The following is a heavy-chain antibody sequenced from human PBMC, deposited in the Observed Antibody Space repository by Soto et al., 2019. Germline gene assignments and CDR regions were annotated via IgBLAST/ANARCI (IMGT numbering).Heavy chain of an antibody. CDR3: VKSRGGNNFDFFD. CDR1: GFTFSSYA. D-gene: IGHD5-12*01. V-gene: IGHV3-64D*06. J-gene: IGHJ4*02. Sequence: GGSLSLSCSASGFTFSSYAMHWVRKAPGKGLEYVSGVRGNGDPPFYADSVKGRFTISRDNSKNTLYLQMSSLSADDTAVYYCVKSRGGNNFDFFDWGQGALVTVSS. CDR2: VRGNGDPP.